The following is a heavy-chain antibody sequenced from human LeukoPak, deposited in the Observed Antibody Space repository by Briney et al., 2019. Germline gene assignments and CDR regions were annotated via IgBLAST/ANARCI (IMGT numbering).Heavy chain of an antibody. Sequence: GGSLRLSCAASGFTFSSYGMHWVRQAPGKGLEWVAFIRYDGSNKYYADSVKGRFTISRDNSKNTLYLQMNSLRAEDTAVYYCAKGLEMATTLDCWGQGTLVTVS. D-gene: IGHD5-24*01. CDR2: IRYDGSNK. J-gene: IGHJ4*02. V-gene: IGHV3-30*02. CDR1: GFTFSSYG. CDR3: AKGLEMATTLDC.